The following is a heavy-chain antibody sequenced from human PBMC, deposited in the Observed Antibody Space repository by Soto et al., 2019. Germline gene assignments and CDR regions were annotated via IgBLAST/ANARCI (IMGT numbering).Heavy chain of an antibody. CDR3: VRGVAVPGYPGN. J-gene: IGHJ4*02. CDR2: IVPIVDTS. D-gene: IGHD5-12*01. Sequence: QVQLVQSGAEVRQPASSVKVSCKTSGGTFSSYAISWVRQAPGQGLEWLGGIVPIVDTSTYAQKFQGRGTITAGESTRTAYMELSILRSDDTAIYYCVRGVAVPGYPGNWGQGTLVTVSS. CDR1: GGTFSSYA. V-gene: IGHV1-69*12.